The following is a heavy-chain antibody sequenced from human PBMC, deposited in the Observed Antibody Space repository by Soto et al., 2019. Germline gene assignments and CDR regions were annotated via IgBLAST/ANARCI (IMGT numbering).Heavy chain of an antibody. Sequence: QLQLQESGPGLVKPSETLSLTCTVSGGSISSSSYYWGWIRQPPGKGLEWIGSIYYSGSTYYNPSLKSRVTISVDPSKTQFSLKLSSVTAADTAVYYCASLFRRSSSWNPWYYFDYWGQGTLVTVSS. V-gene: IGHV4-39*01. CDR2: IYYSGST. CDR3: ASLFRRSSSWNPWYYFDY. J-gene: IGHJ4*02. CDR1: GGSISSSSYY. D-gene: IGHD6-13*01.